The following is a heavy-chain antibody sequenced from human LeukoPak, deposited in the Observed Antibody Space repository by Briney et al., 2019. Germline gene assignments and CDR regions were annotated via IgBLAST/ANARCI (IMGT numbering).Heavy chain of an antibody. CDR2: INHSGST. Sequence: SETLSLTCAVYGGSFSGYYWSWIRQPPGKGLEWIGEINHSGSTNYNPSPTSRGTISVDTSKNQFSLKLSSVTAADTAVYYCARDYYDSSGYYLLWGQGTLVTVSS. V-gene: IGHV4-34*01. CDR1: GGSFSGYY. CDR3: ARDYYDSSGYYLL. J-gene: IGHJ4*02. D-gene: IGHD3-22*01.